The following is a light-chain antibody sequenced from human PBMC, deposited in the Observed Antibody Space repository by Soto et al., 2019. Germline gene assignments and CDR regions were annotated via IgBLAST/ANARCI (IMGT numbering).Light chain of an antibody. V-gene: IGKV3-15*01. CDR2: GAS. CDR3: QQYNNWSYT. CDR1: QSVSSN. Sequence: EIVMTQSPATLSVSPGERATLSCRASQSVSSNLAWYQQKPGQAPRLLIYGASTRATGIPARFSGSGSGTEFTLTSSRLQSEDFAVYYCQQYNNWSYTFGQGTKLDIK. J-gene: IGKJ2*01.